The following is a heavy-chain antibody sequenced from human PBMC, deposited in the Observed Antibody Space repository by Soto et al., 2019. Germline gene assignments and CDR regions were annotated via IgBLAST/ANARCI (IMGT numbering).Heavy chain of an antibody. Sequence: PSETLSLTCAVYVGSFSGYYWSWIRQPPGKGLEWIGEINHSGSTNYNPSLTRRATLSVDTSKNQVSLKLTSVTAADTAVYYCARLASGWQYYYFDFWGRGTPVTVSS. J-gene: IGHJ2*01. CDR2: INHSGST. D-gene: IGHD6-19*01. CDR1: VGSFSGYY. V-gene: IGHV4-34*01. CDR3: ARLASGWQYYYFDF.